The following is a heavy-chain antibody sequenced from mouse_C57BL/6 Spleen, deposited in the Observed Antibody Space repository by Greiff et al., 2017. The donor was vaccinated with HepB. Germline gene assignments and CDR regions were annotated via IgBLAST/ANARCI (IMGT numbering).Heavy chain of an antibody. CDR3: ARKTVVATDYAMDY. CDR1: GYTFTSYW. V-gene: IGHV1-7*01. J-gene: IGHJ4*01. CDR2: INPSSGYT. Sequence: VKLQESGAELAKPGASVKLSCKASGYTFTSYWMHWVKQRPGQGLEWIGYINPSSGYTKYNQKFKDKARLTADKSSSTAYMQLSSLTYEDSAVYYCARKTVVATDYAMDYWGQGTSVTVSS. D-gene: IGHD1-1*01.